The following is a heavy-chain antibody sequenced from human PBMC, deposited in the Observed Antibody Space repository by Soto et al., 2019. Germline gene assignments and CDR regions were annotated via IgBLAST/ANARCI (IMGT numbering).Heavy chain of an antibody. J-gene: IGHJ4*02. D-gene: IGHD1-26*01. CDR2: VYKSGSA. CDR1: GSFVNSGNYY. Sequence: QVQLQESGPGLVRPSETLSLTCSVSGSFVNSGNYYWSWIRQPPGKGLEWIGYVYKSGSANYNPSLKSRLTISVDTAKNEFSLNLRSVTAADTAVYYCARRIVGASAFDFWGQGTLVRVSS. V-gene: IGHV4-61*01. CDR3: ARRIVGASAFDF.